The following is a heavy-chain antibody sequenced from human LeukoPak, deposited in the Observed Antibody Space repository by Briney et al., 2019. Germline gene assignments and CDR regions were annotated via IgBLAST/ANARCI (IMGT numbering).Heavy chain of an antibody. D-gene: IGHD3-10*01. J-gene: IGHJ4*02. V-gene: IGHV4-34*01. CDR2: IHYSGSA. Sequence: PSETLSLTCAVYGGSFSGYYWTWIRQPPGKGPEWIGEIHYSGSATYNPSLKSRVTISVDTSKNQFSLKMNSVTAAVTAVYYCARGQWFRAFWSRGTPVTVSS. CDR3: ARGQWFRAF. CDR1: GGSFSGYY.